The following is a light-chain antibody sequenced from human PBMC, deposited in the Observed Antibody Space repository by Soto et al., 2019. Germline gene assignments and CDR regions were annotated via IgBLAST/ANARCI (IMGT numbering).Light chain of an antibody. CDR3: SSYTNINTRACV. Sequence: QSVLTQPASVSGSPGQSITISCTGTSGDIGSYNRVSWYQQHPGKAPKLIIYEVTDRPSGVSNRFSGSKSGNTAPLTISGLQAEDEAKYYCSSYTNINTRACVFGTGTKVTVL. CDR2: EVT. V-gene: IGLV2-14*01. J-gene: IGLJ1*01. CDR1: SGDIGSYNR.